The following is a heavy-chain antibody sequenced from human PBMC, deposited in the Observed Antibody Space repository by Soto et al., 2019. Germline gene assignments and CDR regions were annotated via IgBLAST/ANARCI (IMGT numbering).Heavy chain of an antibody. CDR1: GGSISSYY. CDR3: GGGGGTNCFDP. D-gene: IGHD3-16*01. V-gene: IGHV4-59*01. J-gene: IGHJ5*02. Sequence: PSETLSLTCTVSGGSISSYYWSWIRQPPGKGLEWIGYIYYSGSTNYNPSLKSRVTISVDTSKNQFSLKLSSVTAADTAVYYMGGGGGTNCFDPWGQGTLVTVSS. CDR2: IYYSGST.